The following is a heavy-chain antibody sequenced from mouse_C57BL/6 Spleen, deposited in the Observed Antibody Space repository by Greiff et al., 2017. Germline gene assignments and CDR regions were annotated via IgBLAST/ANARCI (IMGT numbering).Heavy chain of an antibody. Sequence: QVQLQQSGPELVKPGASVKISCKASGYAFSSSWMNWVKQRPGKGLEWIGRIYPGDGDTNYNGKFKGKATLTADKSSSTAYMQLSSLTSEDSAVYFCARGFDYDGYYGMDYWGQGTSVTVSS. D-gene: IGHD2-4*01. J-gene: IGHJ4*01. CDR3: ARGFDYDGYYGMDY. V-gene: IGHV1-82*01. CDR1: GYAFSSSW. CDR2: IYPGDGDT.